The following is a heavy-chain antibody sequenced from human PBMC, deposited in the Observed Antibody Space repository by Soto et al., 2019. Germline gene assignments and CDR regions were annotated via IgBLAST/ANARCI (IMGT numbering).Heavy chain of an antibody. J-gene: IGHJ4*02. Sequence: EVQLVESGGGLVKPGGALRLSCAASGFTFSSYSMNWVRQAPGKGLEWVSSISSSSSYIYYADSVKGRFTISRDNAKNSLYLQMNSLRAEDTAVYYCASPSVAGTPFDYWGQGTLVTVSS. CDR2: ISSSSSYI. D-gene: IGHD6-19*01. CDR1: GFTFSSYS. CDR3: ASPSVAGTPFDY. V-gene: IGHV3-21*01.